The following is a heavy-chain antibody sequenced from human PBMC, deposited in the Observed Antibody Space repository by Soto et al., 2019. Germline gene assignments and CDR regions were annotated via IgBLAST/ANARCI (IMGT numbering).Heavy chain of an antibody. CDR3: ATASRFLDWLSLHCFDP. CDR1: GCTFSSDS. D-gene: IGHD3-3*01. Sequence: GGSLRLSCAASGCTFSSDSMNWVRQAPGKGLEWVSYISSSSSTIYYADSVKGRFTISRDNAKNSLYLQMNSLRDEDTAVYYYATASRFLDWLSLHCFDPWGQGT. CDR2: ISSSSSTI. V-gene: IGHV3-48*02. J-gene: IGHJ5*02.